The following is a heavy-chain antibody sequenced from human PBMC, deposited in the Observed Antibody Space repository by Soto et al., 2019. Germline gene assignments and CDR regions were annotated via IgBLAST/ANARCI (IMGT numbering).Heavy chain of an antibody. CDR1: GGSISSGGYY. V-gene: IGHV4-31*03. D-gene: IGHD1-26*01. Sequence: SETLSLTCTVSGGSISSGGYYWSWIRQHPGKGLEWIGYIYYSGSTYYNPSLKSRVTISVDTSKNQFSLKLSSVTAADTAVYYCAREVISSKIEGGSLWFDYWGQGTLVTVSS. J-gene: IGHJ4*02. CDR3: AREVISSKIEGGSLWFDY. CDR2: IYYSGST.